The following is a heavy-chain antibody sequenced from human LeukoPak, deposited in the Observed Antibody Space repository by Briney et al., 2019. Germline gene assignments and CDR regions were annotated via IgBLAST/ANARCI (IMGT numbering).Heavy chain of an antibody. Sequence: ASVKVSCKVSGYTLTELSIHWVRQAPGKGLEWMGGFDPEDGETIYAQKFQGRVTMTEDTSTDTAYMELSSLRFEDTAVYYCATPPISELRYLEWYQNSFDYWGQGTLVTVSS. D-gene: IGHD3-3*01. V-gene: IGHV1-24*01. J-gene: IGHJ4*02. CDR1: GYTLTELS. CDR3: ATPPISELRYLEWYQNSFDY. CDR2: FDPEDGET.